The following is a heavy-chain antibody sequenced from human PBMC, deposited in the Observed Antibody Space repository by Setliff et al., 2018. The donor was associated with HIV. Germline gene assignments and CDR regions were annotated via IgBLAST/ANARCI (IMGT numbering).Heavy chain of an antibody. CDR2: INPNSGGT. CDR1: GYTFTGYY. V-gene: IGHV1-2*06. CDR3: ARDQGFNDYVWGKYAFDI. Sequence: ASVKVSCKASGYTFTGYYMHWVRQAPGQGLEWMGRINPNSGGTNYAQKFQGRVTMTRDTSISTAYMELSRLRSDDTAVYYCARDQGFNDYVWGKYAFDIWGQGTMVTVSS. J-gene: IGHJ3*02. D-gene: IGHD3-16*01.